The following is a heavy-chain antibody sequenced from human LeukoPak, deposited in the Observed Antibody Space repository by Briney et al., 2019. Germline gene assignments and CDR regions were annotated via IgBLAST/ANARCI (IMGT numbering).Heavy chain of an antibody. J-gene: IGHJ5*02. CDR2: INPSGGST. CDR3: ARDGGQLGYCSSTSCNNWFDP. CDR1: GYTFTSYY. D-gene: IGHD2-2*01. Sequence: GASVKVSCKASGYTFTSYYMHWVRQAPGQGLEWMGTINPSGGSTSYAQKFQGRVTMTRDMSTSTVYMELSSPRSEDTAVYYCARDGGQLGYCSSTSCNNWFDPWGQGTLVTVSS. V-gene: IGHV1-46*01.